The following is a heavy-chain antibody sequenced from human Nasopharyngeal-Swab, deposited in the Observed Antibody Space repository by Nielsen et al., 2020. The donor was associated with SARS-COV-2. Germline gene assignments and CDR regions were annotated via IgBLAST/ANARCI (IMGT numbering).Heavy chain of an antibody. J-gene: IGHJ4*02. V-gene: IGHV3-74*01. CDR2: INSDGSRT. CDR1: GFTFSSSW. CDR3: ARDFDKTVD. Sequence: GGSLRLSCAASGFTFSSSWIHWVRQAPGKGLVWVSRINSDGSRTGYADSVKGRFTISRDNAKNMVHMQMNSLRAEDTAVYYCARDFDKTVDWGQGTLVTVSS. D-gene: IGHD2-21*01.